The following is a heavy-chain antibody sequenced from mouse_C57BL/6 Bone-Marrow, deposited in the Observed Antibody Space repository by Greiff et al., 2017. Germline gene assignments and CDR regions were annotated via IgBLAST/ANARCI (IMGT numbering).Heavy chain of an antibody. J-gene: IGHJ4*01. CDR2: IWSGGST. Sequence: VMLVESGPGLVQPSQSLSITCTVSGFSLTSYGVHWVRQSPGKGLEWLGVIWSGGSTDYNAAFITRLSISKDNSKSQVFFKMNRLQADDTAIYCCATSLRYAMDYWGQGTSVTVSS. V-gene: IGHV2-2*01. D-gene: IGHD1-1*01. CDR1: GFSLTSYG. CDR3: ATSLRYAMDY.